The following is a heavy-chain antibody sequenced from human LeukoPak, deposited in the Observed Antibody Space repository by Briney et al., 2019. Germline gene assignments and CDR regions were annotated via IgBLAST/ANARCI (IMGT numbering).Heavy chain of an antibody. CDR2: ISSSGSTI. CDR3: ARAGSNYDALDI. Sequence: PGGSLRLSCAASGFTFSSYAMSWIRQAPGKGLEWVSYISSSGSTIYYADSVKGRFTISRDNAKNSLHLQMNSLRAEDTAVYYCARAGSNYDALDIWGQGTMVTVSS. CDR1: GFTFSSYA. V-gene: IGHV3-11*01. D-gene: IGHD4-11*01. J-gene: IGHJ3*02.